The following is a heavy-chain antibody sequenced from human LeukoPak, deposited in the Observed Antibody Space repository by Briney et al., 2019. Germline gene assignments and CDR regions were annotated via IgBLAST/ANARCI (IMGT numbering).Heavy chain of an antibody. D-gene: IGHD3-3*01. Sequence: SETVSLTCTVSGGSISRYYWSWIRQPPGKGLEWIGYIYYSGSTNYNPSLKSRVTISVDTSKNQFSLKLSSVTAADTAVYYCASTTYDFWSGYYPYYYYGMDVWGQGTTVSVSS. V-gene: IGHV4-59*01. J-gene: IGHJ6*02. CDR1: GGSISRYY. CDR2: IYYSGST. CDR3: ASTTYDFWSGYYPYYYYGMDV.